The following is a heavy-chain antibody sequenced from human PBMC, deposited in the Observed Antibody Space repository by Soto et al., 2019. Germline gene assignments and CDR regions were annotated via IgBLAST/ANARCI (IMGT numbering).Heavy chain of an antibody. CDR2: ISAYNGNT. V-gene: IGHV1-18*01. CDR1: GYTFTSYG. J-gene: IGHJ4*02. Sequence: ASVKVSCKASGYTFTSYGISWVRQAPGQGLEWMGWISAYNGNTNYAQKLQGRVTMTTDTSTSTAYMELRSLGSDDTAVYYCARDRFSGSSVGDQDYWGQGTLVTVSS. D-gene: IGHD6-13*01. CDR3: ARDRFSGSSVGDQDY.